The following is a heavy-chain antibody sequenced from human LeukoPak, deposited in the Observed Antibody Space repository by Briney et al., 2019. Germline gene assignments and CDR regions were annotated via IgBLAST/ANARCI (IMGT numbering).Heavy chain of an antibody. J-gene: IGHJ4*02. V-gene: IGHV3-23*01. CDR1: GFTFSSYA. CDR2: ISGSGGST. CDR3: AKGDPPYFDY. Sequence: GRSLRLSCAASGFTFSSYAMSWVRQAPGKGLEWVSAISGSGGSTYYADSVKGRVTISRDNSKNTLHLQMNSLRAEDTAVYYCAKGDPPYFDYWGQGTLVTVSS.